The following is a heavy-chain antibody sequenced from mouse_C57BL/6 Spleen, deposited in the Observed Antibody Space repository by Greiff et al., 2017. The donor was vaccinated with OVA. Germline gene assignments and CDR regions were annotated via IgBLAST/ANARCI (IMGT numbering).Heavy chain of an antibody. J-gene: IGHJ4*01. Sequence: EVHLVESGGGLVQPGGSLKLSCAASGFTFSDYYMYWVRQTPEKRLEWVAYISNGGGSTYYPDTVKGRFTISRDNAKNTLYLQMSRLKSEDTAMYYCARRAYDPYYAMDYWGQGTSVTVSS. V-gene: IGHV5-12*01. D-gene: IGHD2-12*01. CDR2: ISNGGGST. CDR1: GFTFSDYY. CDR3: ARRAYDPYYAMDY.